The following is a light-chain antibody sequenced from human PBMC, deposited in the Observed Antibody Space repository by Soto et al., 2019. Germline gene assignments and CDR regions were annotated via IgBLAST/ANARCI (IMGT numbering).Light chain of an antibody. CDR1: QSLLHSNGYNY. V-gene: IGKV2-28*01. CDR2: LGS. Sequence: DIVMTQSPLSLPVTPGEPASISCRSSQSLLHSNGYNYLDWYLQKPGQSPQLLIYLGSNRDSGVPDRFSGSGSGTDFTLKISRVEAEDVGFYYCMQALQTAWTFGQGTKVEIK. CDR3: MQALQTAWT. J-gene: IGKJ1*01.